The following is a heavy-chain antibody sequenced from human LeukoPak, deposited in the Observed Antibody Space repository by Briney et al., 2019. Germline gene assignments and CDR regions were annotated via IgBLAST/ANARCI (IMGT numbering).Heavy chain of an antibody. CDR1: GYTFTSYG. D-gene: IGHD4-23*01. J-gene: IGHJ4*02. CDR3: ASFSPFGGSFEF. V-gene: IGHV1-69*13. CDR2: IIPIFGTA. Sequence: SVKVSCKASGYTFTSYGISWVRQAPGQGLEWMGGIIPIFGTANYAQKFQGRVTITADESTSTAYMELSSLRSEDTAVYYCASFSPFGGSFEFWGQGTLVTVSS.